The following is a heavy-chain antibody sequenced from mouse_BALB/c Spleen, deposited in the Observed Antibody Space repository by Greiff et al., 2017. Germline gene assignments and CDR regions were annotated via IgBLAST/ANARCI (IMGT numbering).Heavy chain of an antibody. V-gene: IGHV1-63*02. CDR2: IYPGGGYT. Sequence: VKLQESGAELVRPGTSVKISCKASGYTFTNYWLGWVKQRPGHGLEWIGDIYPGGGYTNYNEKFKGKATLTADTSSSTAYMQLSSLTSEDSAVYFCARGGLRYFDYWGQGTTLTVSS. CDR3: ARGGLRYFDY. CDR1: GYTFTNYW. D-gene: IGHD2-4*01. J-gene: IGHJ2*01.